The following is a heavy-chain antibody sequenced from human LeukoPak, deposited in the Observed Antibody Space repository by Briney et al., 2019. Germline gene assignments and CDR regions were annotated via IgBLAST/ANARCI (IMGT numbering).Heavy chain of an antibody. CDR3: ASPGYSSSWYPDY. D-gene: IGHD6-13*01. CDR1: GGSISSYY. J-gene: IGHJ4*02. V-gene: IGHV4-59*08. CDR2: IYYSGST. Sequence: PSETLSLTCTVSGGSISSYYWSWIRQPPGKGLEWIGYIYYSGSTNYNPSLKSRVTISVDTSKNQFSLKLSSVTAADTAVYYCASPGYSSSWYPDYWGQGTLVTVSS.